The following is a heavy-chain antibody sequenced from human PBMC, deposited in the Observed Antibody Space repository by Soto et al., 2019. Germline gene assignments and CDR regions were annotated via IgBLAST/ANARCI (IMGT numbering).Heavy chain of an antibody. CDR1: GFTFRSYG. CDR2: ISYDGSNK. V-gene: IGHV3-30*18. Sequence: QVQLVESGGGVVQPGRSLRLSCAASGFTFRSYGMHWVRQAPAKGLEWVAVISYDGSNKYYADSVKGRFTISRDNSKNTLDLQMNSLRAEDTAVYYGAKGGVGSTSNAFDIWGQGTMVTVSS. J-gene: IGHJ3*02. CDR3: AKGGVGSTSNAFDI. D-gene: IGHD1-26*01.